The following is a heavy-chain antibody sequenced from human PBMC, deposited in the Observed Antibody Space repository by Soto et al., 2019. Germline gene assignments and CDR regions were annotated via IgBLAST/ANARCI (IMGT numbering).Heavy chain of an antibody. CDR1: GGSFSGYY. CDR3: ARGRRLSGGGWFDP. D-gene: IGHD3-10*01. CDR2: INHSGST. V-gene: IGHV4-34*01. Sequence: SETLSLTCAVYGGSFSGYYWSWIRQPPGKGLEWMAEINHSGSTNYNPSLKRRVTISVDTSKNQFSLKLSSVTAADKAVDDCARGRRLSGGGWFDPWGQGTLVTVSS. J-gene: IGHJ5*02.